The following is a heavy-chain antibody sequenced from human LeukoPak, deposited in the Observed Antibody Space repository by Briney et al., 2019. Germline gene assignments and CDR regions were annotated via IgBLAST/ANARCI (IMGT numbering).Heavy chain of an antibody. D-gene: IGHD6-19*01. CDR3: AKGNLPYSSGWCFDY. V-gene: IGHV3-23*01. CDR2: ISGSGGST. J-gene: IGHJ4*02. CDR1: GFTFSSYA. Sequence: GGSLRLSCAASGFTFSSYAMSWVRQAPGKGLEWVSAISGSGGSTYYADSVKGRFTISRDNSKNTLYLQMNSLRAEDTAVYYCAKGNLPYSSGWCFDYWGQGTLVTVSS.